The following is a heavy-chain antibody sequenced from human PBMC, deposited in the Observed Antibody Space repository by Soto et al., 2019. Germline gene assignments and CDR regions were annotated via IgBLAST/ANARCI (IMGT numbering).Heavy chain of an antibody. D-gene: IGHD5-18*01. CDR3: AMARYGYGPFYGMDV. CDR1: GLSFSSYA. J-gene: IGHJ6*02. CDR2: ISGSGGST. Sequence: EGQLLESGGGLVQPGGSLRLSCAASGLSFSSYALSWVRQAPGKGLEWVSVISGSGGSTYHADSVKGRFAISRDNSKNPLYLQMNSLRADDTAVYYCAMARYGYGPFYGMDVWGQGTTVTVSS. V-gene: IGHV3-23*01.